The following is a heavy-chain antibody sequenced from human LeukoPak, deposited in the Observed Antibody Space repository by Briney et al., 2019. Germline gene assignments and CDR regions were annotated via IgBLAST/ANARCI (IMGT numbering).Heavy chain of an antibody. CDR2: INPSGGST. V-gene: IGHV1-46*01. CDR1: GYTFTSYY. Sequence: ASVKVSCKASGYTFTSYYMHWVRQAPGQGLEWMGIINPSGGSTSYAQKFQGRVTMTRDTSTSTVYMELSSLRSEDTAVYYCARDTPPPDYYGSGSYRGYFDYWGQGTLVTVSS. CDR3: ARDTPPPDYYGSGSYRGYFDY. D-gene: IGHD3-10*01. J-gene: IGHJ4*02.